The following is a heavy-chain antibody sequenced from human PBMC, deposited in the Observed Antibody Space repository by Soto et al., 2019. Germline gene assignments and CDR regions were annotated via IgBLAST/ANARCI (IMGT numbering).Heavy chain of an antibody. V-gene: IGHV3-33*01. CDR3: ARSYSSGWYSGGWFDP. Sequence: QVQLVESGGGVVQPGRSLRLSYAASGFTFSSYGMHWVRQAPGKGLEWVAVIWYDGSNKYYADSVKGRFTISRDNSKNTLYLQMNSLRAEDTAVYYCARSYSSGWYSGGWFDPWGQGTLVTVSS. J-gene: IGHJ5*02. CDR2: IWYDGSNK. D-gene: IGHD6-19*01. CDR1: GFTFSSYG.